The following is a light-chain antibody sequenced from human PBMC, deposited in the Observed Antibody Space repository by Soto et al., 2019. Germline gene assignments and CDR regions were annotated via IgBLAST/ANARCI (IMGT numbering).Light chain of an antibody. CDR1: QSVSSSY. CDR3: QQYGSSPLFT. V-gene: IGKV3-20*01. Sequence: EIVLTQSPGTLSLSPGERATLSCRASQSVSSSYLAGYQQKPGQAPRLLIYGASGRATGIPDRFSGSGSGTDFTLTISSLEPEDFAVYYCQQYGSSPLFTFGPGTKVDIK. CDR2: GAS. J-gene: IGKJ3*01.